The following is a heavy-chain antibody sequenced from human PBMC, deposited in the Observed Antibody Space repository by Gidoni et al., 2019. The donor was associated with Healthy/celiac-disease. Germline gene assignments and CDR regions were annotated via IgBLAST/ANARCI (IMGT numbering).Heavy chain of an antibody. CDR2: IYHRGST. D-gene: IGHD3-22*01. Sequence: QVQLQESGPGLVKPSQTLSLTCSVSGGSISSGGYHWSWIRQQPGKGLEWIGYIYHRGSTYYNPSLKSRVTISVDTSKNQFSLKLSSVTAADTAVYYCVRKVVGSWLDPWGQGTLVTVSS. V-gene: IGHV4-31*03. CDR1: GGSISSGGYH. CDR3: VRKVVGSWLDP. J-gene: IGHJ5*02.